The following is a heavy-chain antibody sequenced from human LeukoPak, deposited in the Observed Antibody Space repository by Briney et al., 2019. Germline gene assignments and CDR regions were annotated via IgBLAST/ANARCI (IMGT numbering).Heavy chain of an antibody. Sequence: GGSLRLSCAASGFTFSSFWMNWVRQVPGKGLVWVSHINSDGAKTNYADSVTGRFTTSRDTARNTLYLQMNNLRVEDTAMYYCAASFRITGTTFYHWGQGTLVTVSS. CDR3: AASFRITGTTFYH. J-gene: IGHJ1*01. D-gene: IGHD1-20*01. CDR2: INSDGAKT. V-gene: IGHV3-74*01. CDR1: GFTFSSFW.